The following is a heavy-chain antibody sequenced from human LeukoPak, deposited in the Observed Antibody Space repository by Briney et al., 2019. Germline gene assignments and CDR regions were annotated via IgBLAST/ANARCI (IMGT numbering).Heavy chain of an antibody. D-gene: IGHD2-21*02. Sequence: GSLRLSCVVSGFTFDDYAMQWVRQAPGKGLEWIGEVYHGGSTNYNPSLESRVTISVDKSKNQFSLRLSSVTAADTAVYYCARDGPGDARPYYFDSWGQGILVTVSS. V-gene: IGHV4-4*02. J-gene: IGHJ4*02. CDR2: VYHGGST. CDR3: ARDGPGDARPYYFDS. CDR1: GFTFDDYA.